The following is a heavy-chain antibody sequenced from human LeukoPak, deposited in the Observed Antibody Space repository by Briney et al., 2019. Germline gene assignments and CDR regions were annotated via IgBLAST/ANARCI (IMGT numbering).Heavy chain of an antibody. CDR3: AKSRGATN. J-gene: IGHJ4*02. Sequence: GGSLRLSCAASGFTFSDYYMSWIRQAPGKGLEWVSYISSSSSFTNYADSVKGRFSISGDNAKNSLYLQMDSLRAEDTAVYYCAKSRGATNWGQGTLVTVSS. V-gene: IGHV3-11*03. CDR2: ISSSSSFT. D-gene: IGHD1-26*01. CDR1: GFTFSDYY.